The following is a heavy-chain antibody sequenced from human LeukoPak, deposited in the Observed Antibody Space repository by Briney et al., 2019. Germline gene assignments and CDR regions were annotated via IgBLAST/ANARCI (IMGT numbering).Heavy chain of an antibody. J-gene: IGHJ4*02. Sequence: GGSLRLSCAASGFTFSSYAMSWVRQAPGKRLEWVSAISGSGGSTYYADSVKGRFTISRDNSKNTLYLQMNSLRAEDTAVYYCAKRSPPYSSSHWGYFDYWGQGTLVTVSS. CDR3: AKRSPPYSSSHWGYFDY. V-gene: IGHV3-23*01. CDR2: ISGSGGST. CDR1: GFTFSSYA. D-gene: IGHD6-6*01.